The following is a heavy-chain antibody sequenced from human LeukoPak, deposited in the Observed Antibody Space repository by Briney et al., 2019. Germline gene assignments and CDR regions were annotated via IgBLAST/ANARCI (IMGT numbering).Heavy chain of an antibody. V-gene: IGHV4-39*07. CDR1: GGSISSSGYY. CDR2: IYYSGNT. J-gene: IGHJ4*02. Sequence: AETLSLTCTVSGGSISSSGYYWGWIRQPPGMGLGWIGSIYYSGNTYYNPSLKSRVTTSLDTSKNQSSLNLNSVTAADTALYFCARAAGSGLIDYWDQGILVIVSS. D-gene: IGHD6-19*01. CDR3: ARAAGSGLIDY.